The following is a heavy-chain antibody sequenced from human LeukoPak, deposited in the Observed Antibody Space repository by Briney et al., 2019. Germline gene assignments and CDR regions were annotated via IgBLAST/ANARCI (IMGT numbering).Heavy chain of an antibody. CDR1: GFTVSSSY. V-gene: IGHV3-21*01. CDR3: ARAGDMVRGVRTDL. D-gene: IGHD3-10*01. J-gene: IGHJ5*02. Sequence: GGSLRLSCAASGFTVSSSYLSWVRQAPGKGLEWVSSISSSSSHIYYADSVEGRFTISRDNAKNSLYLQMNSLRAEDTAIYYCARAGDMVRGVRTDLWGQGTLVTVSS. CDR2: ISSSSSHI.